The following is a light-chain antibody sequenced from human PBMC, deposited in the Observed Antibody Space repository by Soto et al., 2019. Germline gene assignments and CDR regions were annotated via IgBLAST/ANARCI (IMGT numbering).Light chain of an antibody. CDR1: QGISSW. J-gene: IGKJ4*01. CDR2: AAS. CDR3: QQANSFPLT. Sequence: DIQMTQSPSSVSASVGDRVTITCLARQGISSWLAGYQQKPGKAPKLLFYAASSLQSGVPSRFSGSGSVTEFTLSISSLKPEDFATYSCQQANSFPLTFGGGTKVEIK. V-gene: IGKV1-12*01.